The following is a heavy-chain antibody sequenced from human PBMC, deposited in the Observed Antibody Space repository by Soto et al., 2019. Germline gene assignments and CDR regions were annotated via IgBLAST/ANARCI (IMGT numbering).Heavy chain of an antibody. D-gene: IGHD3-9*01. V-gene: IGHV3-48*02. CDR1: GFTFSVHS. CDR3: ARDSDIYYGMDV. CDR2: ISSTSSAR. J-gene: IGHJ6*02. Sequence: DVQLVESGGGFIQPGESLRLSCAASGFTFSVHSMNWVRRAPGKGLEWVSYISSTSSARYYADSVRGRFIISRDNAKYSLYLQMNSLTDEDTAVYYCARDSDIYYGMDVWGQGTTVTVSS.